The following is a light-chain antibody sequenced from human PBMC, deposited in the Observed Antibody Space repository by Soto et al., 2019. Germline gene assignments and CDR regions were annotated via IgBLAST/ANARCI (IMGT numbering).Light chain of an antibody. CDR2: ATS. CDR1: QAISSY. Sequence: DIQLTQSPSSLSASVGDRVTITCRASQAISSYLAWYEQKPGKVPDLLIYATSTLQSGAPSRFSGSGSGTDFILTISRLQPEDVATYYCQKYNHAPTFGGGTKVEIK. V-gene: IGKV1-27*01. J-gene: IGKJ4*01. CDR3: QKYNHAPT.